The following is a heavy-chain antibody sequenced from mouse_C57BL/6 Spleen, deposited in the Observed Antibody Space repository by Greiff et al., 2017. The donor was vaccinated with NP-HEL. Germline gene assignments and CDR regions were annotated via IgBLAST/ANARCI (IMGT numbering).Heavy chain of an antibody. Sequence: EVKLVESGEGLVKPGGSLKLSCAASGFTFSSYAMSWVRQTPEKRLEWVAYISSGGDYIYYADTVKGRFTISRDNARNTLYLQMSSLKSEDTAMYYCTRELYYSNYEGAMDYWGQGTSVTVSS. CDR1: GFTFSSYA. V-gene: IGHV5-9-1*02. CDR3: TRELYYSNYEGAMDY. CDR2: ISSGGDYI. D-gene: IGHD2-5*01. J-gene: IGHJ4*01.